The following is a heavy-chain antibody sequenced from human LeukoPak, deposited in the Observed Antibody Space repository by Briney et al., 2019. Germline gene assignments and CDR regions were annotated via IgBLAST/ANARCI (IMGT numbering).Heavy chain of an antibody. D-gene: IGHD6-13*01. CDR2: INHSGST. J-gene: IGHJ4*02. V-gene: IGHV4-34*01. CDR3: AREGAGTWVGFDY. CDR1: GGSFSGYY. Sequence: SETLSLTCAVYGGSFSGYYWSWIRQPPGKGLEWIGEINHSGSTNYNPSLKSRVTMSVDSSKNQFSLKLSSVTAADTAVYYCAREGAGTWVGFDYWGQGTLVTVSS.